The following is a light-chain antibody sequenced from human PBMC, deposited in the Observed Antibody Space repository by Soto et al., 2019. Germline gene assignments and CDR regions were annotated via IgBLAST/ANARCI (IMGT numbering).Light chain of an antibody. V-gene: IGKV3-20*01. J-gene: IGKJ1*01. Sequence: EIVLTQSPDTLSLFPGERATLSCRASQSVSSTYLAWYQQKLGQAPRLLSFGASSRATGIPDRFSGSGSGTDFTLTISRLEPEHFAVYYCQQYGSSRWTFGQGTKVDIK. CDR1: QSVSSTY. CDR3: QQYGSSRWT. CDR2: GAS.